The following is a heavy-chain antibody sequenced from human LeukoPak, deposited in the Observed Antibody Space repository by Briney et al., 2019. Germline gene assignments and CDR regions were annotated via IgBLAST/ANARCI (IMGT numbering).Heavy chain of an antibody. J-gene: IGHJ5*01. CDR1: GFTFSRYA. V-gene: IGHV3-30-3*01. CDR2: ILYDGSNK. CDR3: AKGNGAPNWFES. D-gene: IGHD1-1*01. Sequence: PGRSLRLSCAASGFTFSRYAMYWVRQAPGKGLECVAVILYDGSNKYYADSVKGRFTISRDNSKNTVDLQMNGLRTEDTAVYYSAKGNGAPNWFESWGQGSLVTVSS.